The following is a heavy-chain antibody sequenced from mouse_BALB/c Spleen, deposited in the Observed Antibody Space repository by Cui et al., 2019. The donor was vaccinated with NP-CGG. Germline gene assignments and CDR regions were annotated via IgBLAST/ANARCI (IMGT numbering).Heavy chain of an antibody. V-gene: IGHV1-72*01. J-gene: IGHJ2*01. CDR2: IEPNSGGT. D-gene: IGHD1-1*01. CDR3: ARYDYDGSSYFDY. CDR1: GYTFTSYW. Sequence: QVQLQQPGAELVTPGASVTLSCKASGYTFTSYWMDWVKQRPGRGLEWIGRIEPNSGGTKYNEKFKSKATLTVDKPSSTAYMQLSSLTSEDSAVYYCARYDYDGSSYFDYWGQGTTLTVSS.